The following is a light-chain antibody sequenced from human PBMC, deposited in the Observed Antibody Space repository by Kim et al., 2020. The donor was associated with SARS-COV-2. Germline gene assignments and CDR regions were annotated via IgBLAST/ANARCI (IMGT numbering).Light chain of an antibody. J-gene: IGLJ1*01. CDR1: SSDVWGYNL. V-gene: IGLV2-23*02. CDR3: CSYAGSSTFYV. CDR2: EVS. Sequence: QSVTISCTGTSSDVWGYNLVSWYQQHPGKAPKLMIYEVSKRPSGVSNRFSGSKSGNTASLTISGLQAEDEADYYCCSYAGSSTFYVFGTGTKVTVL.